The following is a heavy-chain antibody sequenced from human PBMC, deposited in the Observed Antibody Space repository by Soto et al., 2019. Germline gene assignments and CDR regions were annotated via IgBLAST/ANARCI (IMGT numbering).Heavy chain of an antibody. D-gene: IGHD3-22*01. Sequence: XGSLRLSCSASGFTLSSYDMHWVRQAPGKGLEWVAVISYDGSNKYYADSVKGRFTISRDNSKNTLYLQMNSLRAEDTAVYYCAKDPDSLYYYDSSGYLDSWGQGTLVTVSS. V-gene: IGHV3-30*18. CDR1: GFTLSSYD. CDR2: ISYDGSNK. J-gene: IGHJ4*02. CDR3: AKDPDSLYYYDSSGYLDS.